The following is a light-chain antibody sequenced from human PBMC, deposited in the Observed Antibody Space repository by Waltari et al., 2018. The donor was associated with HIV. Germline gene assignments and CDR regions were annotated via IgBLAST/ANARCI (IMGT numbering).Light chain of an antibody. J-gene: IGLJ2*01. V-gene: IGLV1-51*02. CDR1: ISTMEDKY. CDR2: ENN. CDR3: GTWDSTWV. Sequence: QSVLTQPPSVSAAPGQRVTISCSGSISTMEDKYVSWYQQFPGTAPKLLMEENNRRPAGIPDRFSASKSGASATLVITGVQPGDEGDYYCGTWDSTWVFGGGTSLTVL.